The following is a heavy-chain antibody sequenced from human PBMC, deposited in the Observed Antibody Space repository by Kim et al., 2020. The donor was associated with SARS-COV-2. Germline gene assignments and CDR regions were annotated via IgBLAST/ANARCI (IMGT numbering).Heavy chain of an antibody. J-gene: IGHJ3*02. D-gene: IGHD3-10*01. CDR1: GGSISSGSYY. CDR3: ARARDYYGSGTDDAFDI. CDR2: IYTSGST. V-gene: IGHV4-61*02. Sequence: SETLSLTCTVSGGSISSGSYYWSWIRQPAGKGLEWIGRIYTSGSTNYNPSLKSRVTISVDTSKNQFSLKLSSVTAADTAVYYCARARDYYGSGTDDAFDIWGQGTMVTVSS.